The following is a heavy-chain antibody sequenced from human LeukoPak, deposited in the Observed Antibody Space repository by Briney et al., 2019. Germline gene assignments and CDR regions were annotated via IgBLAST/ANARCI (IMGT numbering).Heavy chain of an antibody. Sequence: PGGSLRLSCAASGFTFSSYEMSWVRQAPGKGLEWVSAISGSGGSTCYADSVKGRFTISRDNSKNTLYLQMNSLRAEDTAVYYCARVLLYYYYYMDVWGKGTTVTVS. V-gene: IGHV3-23*01. J-gene: IGHJ6*03. CDR1: GFTFSSYE. CDR3: ARVLLYYYYYMDV. D-gene: IGHD3-10*01. CDR2: ISGSGGST.